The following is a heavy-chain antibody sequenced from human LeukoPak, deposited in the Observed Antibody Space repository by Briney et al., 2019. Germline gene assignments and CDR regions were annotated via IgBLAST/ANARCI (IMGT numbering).Heavy chain of an antibody. Sequence: PSETLSLTCTVSGGSIRSGSYHWSWIRQPAGKGLQWIGRIYTSGSTYYNPSLKSRVTISADTSKKQFSLKLSSVTAADTAVYYCARHERGRYYGSGSYYNYWGQGTLVTVSS. D-gene: IGHD3-10*01. CDR2: IYTSGST. CDR1: GGSIRSGSYH. J-gene: IGHJ4*02. V-gene: IGHV4-61*02. CDR3: ARHERGRYYGSGSYYNY.